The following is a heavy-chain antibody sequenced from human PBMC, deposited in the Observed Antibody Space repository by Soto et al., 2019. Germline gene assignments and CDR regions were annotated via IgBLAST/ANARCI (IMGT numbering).Heavy chain of an antibody. CDR3: NVVPAALIFDY. J-gene: IGHJ4*02. CDR2: IYYSGST. V-gene: IGHV4-39*01. D-gene: IGHD2-2*01. CDR1: GGSISSSSYY. Sequence: QLQLQESGPGLVKPSETLSLTCTVSGGSISSSSYYWGWIRQPPGKGLEWIGSIYYSGSTYYNPSLKSRVTISVDTAKNQCSLKLSSVTAADTVVYYCNVVPAALIFDYWGQGTLVTVSS.